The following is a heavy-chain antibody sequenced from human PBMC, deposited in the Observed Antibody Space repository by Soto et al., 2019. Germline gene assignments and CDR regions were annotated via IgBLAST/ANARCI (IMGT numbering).Heavy chain of an antibody. Sequence: GGSLRLSCAASGFSFSSYGMQWVRRAPGKGLEWVAVIWHDGSNQYYADSVKGRFTISRDNSNNILYLQLNSLRAEDMAVYYCARERGQIDYWGQGIQVTVSS. CDR3: ARERGQIDY. J-gene: IGHJ4*02. CDR2: IWHDGSNQ. CDR1: GFSFSSYG. V-gene: IGHV3-33*01.